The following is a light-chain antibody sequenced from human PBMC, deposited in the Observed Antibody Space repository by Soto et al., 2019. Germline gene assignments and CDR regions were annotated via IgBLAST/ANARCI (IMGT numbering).Light chain of an antibody. CDR3: QQYGSSPLT. Sequence: EIVLTQSPGTLSLSPGERATLSCRASQSVNTNYLAWFQRKPGQAPRLLIYGASSRATGIPDRFSGSGSGTDFTLTISRLEPEDFAVYYCQQYGSSPLTFGGGPKVDIK. CDR2: GAS. CDR1: QSVNTNY. J-gene: IGKJ4*01. V-gene: IGKV3-20*01.